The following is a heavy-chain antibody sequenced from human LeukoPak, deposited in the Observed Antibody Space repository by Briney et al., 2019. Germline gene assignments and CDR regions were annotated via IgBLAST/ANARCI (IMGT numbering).Heavy chain of an antibody. D-gene: IGHD3-10*01. CDR2: LSKDGSDK. V-gene: IGHV3-30*04. CDR3: ARDVGNMARGVIVDYGMDV. Sequence: GGSLTLSCAASGFTFSYYALHWVRQAPGKGLEWGAVLSKDGSDKYYADSVKGRFTISRDNSKNTLYLQMNSLRGEDTAVYYCARDVGNMARGVIVDYGMDVWGQGTTVTVSS. CDR1: GFTFSYYA. J-gene: IGHJ6*02.